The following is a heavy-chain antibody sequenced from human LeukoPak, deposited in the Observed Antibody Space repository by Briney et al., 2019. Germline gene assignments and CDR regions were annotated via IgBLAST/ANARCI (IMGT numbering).Heavy chain of an antibody. Sequence: SETLSLTCTVSGGSISSSSYYWGWLRQPPGTGLEWIGSIYYSGRTYYNPSLKSRVTISVDTSKNQFSLKLSSVTAADTAVYYCARRPAAFDIWGQGTMVTVSS. CDR2: IYYSGRT. CDR1: GGSISSSSYY. J-gene: IGHJ3*02. V-gene: IGHV4-39*01. CDR3: ARRPAAFDI.